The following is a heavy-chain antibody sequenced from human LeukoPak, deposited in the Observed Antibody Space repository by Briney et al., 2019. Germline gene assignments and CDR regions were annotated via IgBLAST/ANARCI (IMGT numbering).Heavy chain of an antibody. D-gene: IGHD2-2*01. J-gene: IGHJ5*02. Sequence: SVKVSCKAAGGTFSSYAISWVRQAPGQGLEWMGRIIPILGIANYAQKFQGRVTITADKSTSTAYMELSSLRSEDTAVYYCASFDCSSTSCYVGWFDPWGQGTLVTVSS. V-gene: IGHV1-69*04. CDR2: IIPILGIA. CDR3: ASFDCSSTSCYVGWFDP. CDR1: GGTFSSYA.